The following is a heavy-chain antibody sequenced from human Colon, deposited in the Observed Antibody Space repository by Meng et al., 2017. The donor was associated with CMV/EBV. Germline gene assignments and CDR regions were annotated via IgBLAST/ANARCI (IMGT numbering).Heavy chain of an antibody. CDR3: ARGGGFLHGSMVHFDS. CDR1: GGSLSGYQ. V-gene: IGHV4-34*01. J-gene: IGHJ4*02. Sequence: SETLSLTCAVSGGSLSGYQWNWIRQSPGNGLEWIGEINHRGSINYKPSLGSRVTISVDRSKNQFSLRLSSVTAADPAVYYCARGGGFLHGSMVHFDSWGQGTLVTVSS. CDR2: INHRGSI. D-gene: IGHD3-16*01.